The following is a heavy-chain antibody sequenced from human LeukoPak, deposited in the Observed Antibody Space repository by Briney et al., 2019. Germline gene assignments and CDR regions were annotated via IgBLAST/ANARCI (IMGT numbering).Heavy chain of an antibody. Sequence: GGSLRLSCAASGFTFSNFAMHRVRQAPGKGLEWVAVITYDGNDKFYAASVKGRFTISRDNSKNTLYLQMNSLRTEDTAVFYCGGYCSGGDCQGDFDYWGQGTLVTVSS. J-gene: IGHJ4*02. CDR2: ITYDGNDK. CDR3: GGYCSGGDCQGDFDY. D-gene: IGHD2-15*01. CDR1: GFTFSNFA. V-gene: IGHV3-30*04.